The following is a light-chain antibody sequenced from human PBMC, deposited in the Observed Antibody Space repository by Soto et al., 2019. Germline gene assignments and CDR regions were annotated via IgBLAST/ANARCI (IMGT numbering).Light chain of an antibody. V-gene: IGLV3-1*01. CDR1: KLGDKF. CDR3: QAWDTRVV. J-gene: IGLJ2*01. Sequence: SYELTQPPSVSVSPGQTANITCSGDKLGDKFVCWYQQKPGQSPVLVIYQDRKRPSGILERFSGSNSGNTATLTISGTQAMDEADYYCQAWDTRVVFGGGTKLTVL. CDR2: QDR.